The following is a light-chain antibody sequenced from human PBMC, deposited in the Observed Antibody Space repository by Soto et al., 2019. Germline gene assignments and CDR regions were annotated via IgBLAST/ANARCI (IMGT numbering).Light chain of an antibody. V-gene: IGLV2-8*01. J-gene: IGLJ3*02. CDR1: SSDVGGYNY. Sequence: QYALTQPPSASGSPGQSVTFSCTGTSSDVGGYNYVSWYQQHPGKAPKLMIYEVNKRPSGIPYRFSGSKSGSTASLTVSGLQAEDEADYYCSSYAGSNTVVFGGGTKLTVL. CDR2: EVN. CDR3: SSYAGSNTVV.